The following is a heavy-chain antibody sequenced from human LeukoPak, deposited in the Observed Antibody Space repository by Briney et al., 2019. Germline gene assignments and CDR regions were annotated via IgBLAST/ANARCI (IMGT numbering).Heavy chain of an antibody. CDR1: GGSFSGYY. V-gene: IGHV4-34*01. CDR3: ARVGESSEDYYYYYMDV. D-gene: IGHD3-22*01. J-gene: IGHJ6*03. Sequence: SETLSLTCAVYGGSFSGYYWSWIRQPPGKGLGWIGEINHSGSTNYNPSLKSRVTISVDTSKNQFSLKLSSVTAADTAVYYCARVGESSEDYYYYYMDVWGKGTTVTVSS. CDR2: INHSGST.